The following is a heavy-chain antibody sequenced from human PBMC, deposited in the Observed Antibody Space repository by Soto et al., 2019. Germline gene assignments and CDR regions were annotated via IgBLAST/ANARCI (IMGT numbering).Heavy chain of an antibody. J-gene: IGHJ5*02. V-gene: IGHV3-13*04. CDR3: ARGALGFDP. D-gene: IGHD6-6*01. Sequence: EVQVVESGGGLVQPGGSLRLSCAASGFTFSRYDMHWVRQATGRGLEWVSGIGTSGDTYYAGSVKGRFTISRENAKQSVYLQMISLRAGDPAVYYCARGALGFDPWGQGTLVAVSS. CDR1: GFTFSRYD. CDR2: IGTSGDT.